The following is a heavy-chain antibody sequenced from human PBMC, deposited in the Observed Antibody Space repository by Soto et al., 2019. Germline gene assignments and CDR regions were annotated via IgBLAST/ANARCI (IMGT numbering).Heavy chain of an antibody. Sequence: QVQLVQSGGEVREPGASVKVSCKAVRYIFTNYGVSWVRQAPGQGLEWMGWITTYNGNTEYEQKFQGRVTMTTDASTSTAYMELGSLRSDDTAIYYCARALTGYGMDVWGQGTTVTVSS. CDR3: ARALTGYGMDV. J-gene: IGHJ6*02. CDR2: ITTYNGNT. V-gene: IGHV1-18*01. CDR1: RYIFTNYG.